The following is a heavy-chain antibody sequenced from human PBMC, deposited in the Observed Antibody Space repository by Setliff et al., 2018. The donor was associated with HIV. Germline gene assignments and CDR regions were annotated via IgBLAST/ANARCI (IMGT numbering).Heavy chain of an antibody. Sequence: GGSLRLSCAASGFTFSNYAMHWVRQAPGKGLEWVAVIWYDGSNKYYADSVKGRFTISRDKSKNTLYLQMNSLRAEDTAVYYCARYRYYYDSSGYGRWFDPWGQGTLVTVSS. CDR3: ARYRYYYDSSGYGRWFDP. J-gene: IGHJ5*02. V-gene: IGHV3-33*08. CDR2: IWYDGSNK. CDR1: GFTFSNYA. D-gene: IGHD3-22*01.